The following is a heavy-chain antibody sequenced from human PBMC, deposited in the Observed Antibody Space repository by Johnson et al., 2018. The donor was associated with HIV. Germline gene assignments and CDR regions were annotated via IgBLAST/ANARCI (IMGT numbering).Heavy chain of an antibody. Sequence: QVQLVESGGGVVQPGRSLRLSCAASGFTFSSYAMHWVRQAPGKGLERVAGISYDGRNKYYAASEKGRFTISRDNSKHTLYLQMNSMRAEDTAVYYCSRVRPNPTVTTRGAAFDIWGQGTMVTVSS. D-gene: IGHD4-17*01. CDR2: ISYDGRNK. J-gene: IGHJ3*02. V-gene: IGHV3-30-3*01. CDR3: SRVRPNPTVTTRGAAFDI. CDR1: GFTFSSYA.